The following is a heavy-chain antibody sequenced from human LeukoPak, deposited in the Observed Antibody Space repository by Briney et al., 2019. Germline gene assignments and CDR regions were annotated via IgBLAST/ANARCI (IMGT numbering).Heavy chain of an antibody. CDR2: ISGSSSRI. Sequence: GGSLRLSCVASGFTFSSYAMSWVRQAPGKGLEWVSYISGSSSRINYADSVKGRFTISRDNAKNSLYLQMSILRDEDTAVYYCARDRSDYGDYFDYWGQGTLVTVSS. CDR3: ARDRSDYGDYFDY. D-gene: IGHD4-17*01. CDR1: GFTFSSYA. V-gene: IGHV3-48*02. J-gene: IGHJ4*02.